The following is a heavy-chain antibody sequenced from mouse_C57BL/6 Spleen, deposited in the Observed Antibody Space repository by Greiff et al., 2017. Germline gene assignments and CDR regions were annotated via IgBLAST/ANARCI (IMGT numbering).Heavy chain of an antibody. Sequence: QVQLQQSGAELVRPGTSVKVSCKASGYAFTNYLIEWVKQRPGQGLEWIGVINPGSGGTNYNEKFKGKATLTADKSSSTAYMQLSSLTSEDSAVYFGARSGDYHGFAYWGQGTLVTVSA. CDR2: INPGSGGT. V-gene: IGHV1-54*01. CDR3: ARSGDYHGFAY. CDR1: GYAFTNYL. D-gene: IGHD5-5*01. J-gene: IGHJ3*01.